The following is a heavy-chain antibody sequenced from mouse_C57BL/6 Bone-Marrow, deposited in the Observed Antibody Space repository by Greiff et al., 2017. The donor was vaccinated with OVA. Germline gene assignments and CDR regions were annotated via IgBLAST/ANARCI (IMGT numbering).Heavy chain of an antibody. J-gene: IGHJ2*01. V-gene: IGHV1-76*01. CDR3: ARSERLRDYVDY. CDR1: GYTFTDYY. Sequence: QVHVKQSGAELVRPGASVKLSCKASGYTFTDYYISWVKQRPGQGLEWIARIYPGSGNIYYNEKFKGKATLTAGKSSSTAYMQLSSLTSDDSAVYFCARSERLRDYVDYWGQGTTLTVSS. D-gene: IGHD2-2*01. CDR2: IYPGSGNI.